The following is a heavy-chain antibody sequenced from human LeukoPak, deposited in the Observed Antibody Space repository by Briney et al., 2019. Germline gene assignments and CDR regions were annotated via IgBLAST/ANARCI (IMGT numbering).Heavy chain of an antibody. D-gene: IGHD6-13*01. V-gene: IGHV1-3*01. CDR1: GYTFTSYA. Sequence: ASVKVSCKASGYTFTSYAMHWVRQATGQRLAWMGWINAGNGNTKYSQKLQGRFTISRYTSASTDYMELSSLRSEGMGVYYCARGYIAAAYYYGMGVWGKGTTVTVSS. J-gene: IGHJ6*04. CDR2: INAGNGNT. CDR3: ARGYIAAAYYYGMGV.